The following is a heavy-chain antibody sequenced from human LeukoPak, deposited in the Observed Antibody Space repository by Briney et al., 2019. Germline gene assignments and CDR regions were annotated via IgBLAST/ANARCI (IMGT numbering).Heavy chain of an antibody. V-gene: IGHV3-23*01. CDR1: GFTFSTYA. Sequence: PGGSLRLSCAASGFTFSTYAMNWARQAPGKGLEWVSVISGSGGSTYYADSVKGRFTISRDNSKNTLYLQMNSLRAEDTAAYYCAKDSCSSTSCYWDYWGQGTLVTVSS. D-gene: IGHD2-2*01. CDR3: AKDSCSSTSCYWDY. J-gene: IGHJ4*02. CDR2: ISGSGGST.